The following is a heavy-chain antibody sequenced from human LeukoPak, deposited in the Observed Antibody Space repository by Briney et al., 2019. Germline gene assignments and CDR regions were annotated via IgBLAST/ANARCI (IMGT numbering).Heavy chain of an antibody. CDR2: ISSSSSYI. V-gene: IGHV3-21*01. CDR3: ARVMGVQTLNDAFDI. Sequence: GGSLRLSCAASGFTFSSYSMNWVRQAPGKGLEWVSSISSSSSYIYYADSVKGRFTISRDNAENSLYLQMNSLRAEDTAVYYCARVMGVQTLNDAFDIWGQGTMVTVSS. CDR1: GFTFSSYS. J-gene: IGHJ3*02. D-gene: IGHD1-26*01.